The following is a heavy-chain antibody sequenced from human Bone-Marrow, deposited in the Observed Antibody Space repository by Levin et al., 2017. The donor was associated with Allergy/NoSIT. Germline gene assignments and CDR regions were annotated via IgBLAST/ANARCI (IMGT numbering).Heavy chain of an antibody. J-gene: IGHJ3*02. V-gene: IGHV3-15*01. CDR3: TTEDYYGSGTFYYDAFDI. D-gene: IGHD3-10*01. CDR1: GFTFTNAW. CDR2: IKSNIDGGTT. Sequence: GESLKISCAASGFTFTNAWMSWVRQAPGKGLEWVGRIKSNIDGGTTEYAAPVKDRFTISRDDSKNTLFLQMSSLKTEDTAVYYCTTEDYYGSGTFYYDAFDIWGQGTTVTVSS.